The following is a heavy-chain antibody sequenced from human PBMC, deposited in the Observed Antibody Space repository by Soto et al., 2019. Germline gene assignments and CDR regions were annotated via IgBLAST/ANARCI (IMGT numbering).Heavy chain of an antibody. D-gene: IGHD2-8*01. CDR3: AHSKNGALYY. Sequence: QITVKESGPTLVQPTQTLTLTCTFSVFSLSTTGVGVGWIRYPPGKALEQLTLIYLNDDTRYSPSLQIRLTITKDASKNQVVLSMTNVDPVDTATYFCAHSKNGALYYWGQGTLVTVSS. J-gene: IGHJ4*02. CDR1: VFSLSTTGVG. CDR2: IYLNDDT. V-gene: IGHV2-5*01.